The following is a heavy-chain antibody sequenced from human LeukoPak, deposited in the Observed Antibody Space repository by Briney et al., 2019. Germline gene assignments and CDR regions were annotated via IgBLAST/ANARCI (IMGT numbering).Heavy chain of an antibody. CDR1: GYTFTSYG. CDR3: AREYGYYGSGSYYY. CDR2: ISAYNGNT. Sequence: ASVKVSCKASGYTFTSYGISWVRQAPAQGLEWMGWISAYNGNTNYAQKLQGRVTMTTDTSTSTAYMELRSLRSDDTAVYYCAREYGYYGSGSYYYWGQGTLVTVSS. D-gene: IGHD3-10*01. V-gene: IGHV1-18*01. J-gene: IGHJ4*02.